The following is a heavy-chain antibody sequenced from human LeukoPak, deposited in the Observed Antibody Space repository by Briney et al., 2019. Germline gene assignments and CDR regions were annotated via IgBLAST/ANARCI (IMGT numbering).Heavy chain of an antibody. J-gene: IGHJ4*02. V-gene: IGHV4-4*09. Sequence: SETLSLTCSVSGGSISSYYWSWIRQPPGKGLEWIGYISPTGGTNYNPSLTSRATVSVDTSKNLFSLELDPVTAADTAVYFCARRSVTRWYYPDWGQGTLVTVSS. CDR2: ISPTGGT. CDR1: GGSISSYY. D-gene: IGHD3-10*01. CDR3: ARRSVTRWYYPD.